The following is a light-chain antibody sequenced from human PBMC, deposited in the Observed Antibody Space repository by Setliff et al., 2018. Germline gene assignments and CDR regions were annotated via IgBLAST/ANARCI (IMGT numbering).Light chain of an antibody. V-gene: IGLV2-11*01. CDR3: CSYAGSYTYV. J-gene: IGLJ1*01. Sequence: ALTQPRSVSGSPGRSVTISCTGTSSDVGGYNYVSWYQQHPGKAPKLMIYDVSKRPSGVPDRFSGSKSGNTASLTISGLQAEDEADYYCCSYAGSYTYVFGTGTKVTVL. CDR2: DVS. CDR1: SSDVGGYNY.